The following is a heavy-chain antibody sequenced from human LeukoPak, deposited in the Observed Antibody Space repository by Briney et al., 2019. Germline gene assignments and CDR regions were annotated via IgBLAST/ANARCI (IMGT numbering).Heavy chain of an antibody. CDR2: ISYAGSI. V-gene: IGHV4-59*01. CDR1: GGSISSYY. D-gene: IGHD2-21*02. J-gene: IGHJ3*01. Sequence: SETLSLTRTLSGGSISSYYWNWIRHPPGEGLGWIGYISYAGSITYHPTLKSPFTISRDTSKNQCSLKLSSVSAADTAVYYWVRRVVVVTANDKSDAFDVWGPGKVVTVSS. CDR3: VRRVVVVTANDKSDAFDV.